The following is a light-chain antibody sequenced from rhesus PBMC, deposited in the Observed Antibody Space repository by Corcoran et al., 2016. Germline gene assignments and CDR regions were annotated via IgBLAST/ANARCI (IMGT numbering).Light chain of an antibody. J-gene: IGKJ4*01. Sequence: DIQMTQSPSSLFGSVGDRVTITCRASQGISRYLNWYQQKPGKAPKLLIYYANRLESGVPSRFSGRGSATEFTLTINSLQPEDFATYSCQQYNSLPLSFGGGAKVGLK. V-gene: IGKV1-32*05. CDR2: YAN. CDR3: QQYNSLPLS. CDR1: QGISRY.